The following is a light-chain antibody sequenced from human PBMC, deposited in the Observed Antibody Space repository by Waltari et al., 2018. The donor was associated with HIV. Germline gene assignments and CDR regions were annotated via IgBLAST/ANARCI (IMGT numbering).Light chain of an antibody. J-gene: IGKJ2*01. V-gene: IGKV1-33*01. CDR2: DAS. CDR3: QQYDNLPPYT. Sequence: DIQMTQSPSSLSASVGARVTITCQASQDISNYLNWYQQKPGKAPKFLIYDASNLETGVPSRFSGSGSGTDVTFTISSLQPEDIATYYCQQYDNLPPYTFGQGTKLEIK. CDR1: QDISNY.